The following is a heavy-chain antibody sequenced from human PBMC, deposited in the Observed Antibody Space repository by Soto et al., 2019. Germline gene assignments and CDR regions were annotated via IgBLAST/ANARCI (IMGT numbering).Heavy chain of an antibody. J-gene: IGHJ3*02. CDR2: IYPGDSDT. CDR1: GYIFTNYW. CDR3: ARRSAYSGSGCYYPDSFDI. Sequence: EVQLVQSGAEVKKPGESLKISCKASGYIFTNYWIGWVRQMPGKGLDWMGIIYPGDSDTTYSPSFQGQVTFSADKSISAAYLQWSSLKASDTAMYYCARRSAYSGSGCYYPDSFDIWGQGTMVTVSS. V-gene: IGHV5-51*03. D-gene: IGHD3-10*01.